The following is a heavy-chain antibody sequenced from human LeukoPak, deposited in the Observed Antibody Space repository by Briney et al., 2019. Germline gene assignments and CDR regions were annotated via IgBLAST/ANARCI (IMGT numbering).Heavy chain of an antibody. CDR2: MNPNSGNT. Sequence: ASVKVSCKASGYTFTSYDINWVRQATGQGLEWMGWMNPNSGNTGYAQKFQGRVTITRNTSISTAYMELSSLRSEDTAVYYCARGLYYDFWIGYYNWFDPWGQGTLVTVSS. CDR1: GYTFTSYD. CDR3: ARGLYYDFWIGYYNWFDP. D-gene: IGHD3-3*01. V-gene: IGHV1-8*03. J-gene: IGHJ5*02.